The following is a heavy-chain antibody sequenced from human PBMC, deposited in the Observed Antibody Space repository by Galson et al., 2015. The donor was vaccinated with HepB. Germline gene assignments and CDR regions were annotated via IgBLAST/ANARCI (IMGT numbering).Heavy chain of an antibody. CDR2: ISGSGGST. D-gene: IGHD3-3*01. CDR1: GFTFSSYA. V-gene: IGHV3-23*01. CDR3: AKDNVNYDFWSGYGTHDAFDI. J-gene: IGHJ3*02. Sequence: SLRLSCAASGFTFSSYAMSWVRQAPGKGLEWVSAISGSGGSTYYADSAKGRFTISRDNSKNTLYLQMNSLRAEDTAVYYCAKDNVNYDFWSGYGTHDAFDIWGQGTMVTVSS.